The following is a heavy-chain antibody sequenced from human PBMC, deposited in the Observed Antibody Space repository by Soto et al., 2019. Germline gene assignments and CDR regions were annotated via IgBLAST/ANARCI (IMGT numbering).Heavy chain of an antibody. CDR1: GFTFDDYT. J-gene: IGHJ4*02. CDR3: ATLPWGYCSSTSCFRDY. V-gene: IGHV3-21*01. Sequence: EVQLVESGGVVVQPGGSLRLSCAASGFTFDDYTMHWVRQAPGKGLEWVSSISSSSSYIYYADSVKGRFTISRDNAKNSLYLQMNSLRAEDTAVYYCATLPWGYCSSTSCFRDYWGQGTLVTVSS. CDR2: ISSSSSYI. D-gene: IGHD2-2*01.